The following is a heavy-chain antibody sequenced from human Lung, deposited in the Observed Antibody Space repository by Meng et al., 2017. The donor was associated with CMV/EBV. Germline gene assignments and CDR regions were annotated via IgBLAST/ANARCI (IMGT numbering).Heavy chain of an antibody. CDR3: TRHPRESVVPAISYYGIDV. CDR1: GFTFGDYA. D-gene: IGHD2-2*01. CDR2: IRSRTFGGTA. V-gene: IGHV3-49*04. Sequence: SXTASGFTFGDYAVTWVRQAPGMGLEWVGFIRSRTFGGTAKYAASVEGRFVISRDDSKTFAYLQMHSLKTEDTAVYYCTRHPRESVVPAISYYGIDVXGQGXTVTVSS. J-gene: IGHJ6*02.